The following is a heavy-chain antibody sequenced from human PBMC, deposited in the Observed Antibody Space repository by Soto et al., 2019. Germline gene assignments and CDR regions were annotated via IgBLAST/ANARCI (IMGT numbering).Heavy chain of an antibody. J-gene: IGHJ4*02. CDR1: GYTFTSYG. Sequence: ASVKVSCKASGYTFTSYGISWVRQAPGQGLERMGWISAYNGNTNYAQKLQGRVTMTTDTSTSTAYMELRSLRSDDTAVYYCARVRDIVVVVAAKPKYYFDYWGQGTLVTVSS. CDR2: ISAYNGNT. CDR3: ARVRDIVVVVAAKPKYYFDY. D-gene: IGHD2-15*01. V-gene: IGHV1-18*01.